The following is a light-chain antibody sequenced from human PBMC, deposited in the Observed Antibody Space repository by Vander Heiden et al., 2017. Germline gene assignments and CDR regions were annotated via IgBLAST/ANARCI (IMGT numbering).Light chain of an antibody. Sequence: DIQMTQSPSPLSASVGDRVTITCRASQNIIRWLDWYQQKPGKAPNLLISKASSLESGVPSRFSGSGSGTEFTLTISSLQPDDSATYYCQHFASYSWTFGQGTKVEIK. CDR2: KAS. CDR3: QHFASYSWT. V-gene: IGKV1-5*03. J-gene: IGKJ1*01. CDR1: QNIIRW.